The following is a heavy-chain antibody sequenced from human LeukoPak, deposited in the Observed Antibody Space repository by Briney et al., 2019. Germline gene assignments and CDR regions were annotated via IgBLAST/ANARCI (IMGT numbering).Heavy chain of an antibody. CDR3: ARGRPDYYYGMDV. CDR1: GGSFSGYY. Sequence: NPSETLSLTCAVYGGSFSGYYWSWIRQPPGKGLEWIGEINHSGSTNYNPSLKSRVTISVDTSKNQFSLKLSSVTAADTAVYYCARGRPDYYYGMDVWGQGTTVTVSS. V-gene: IGHV4-34*01. D-gene: IGHD6-6*01. J-gene: IGHJ6*02. CDR2: INHSGST.